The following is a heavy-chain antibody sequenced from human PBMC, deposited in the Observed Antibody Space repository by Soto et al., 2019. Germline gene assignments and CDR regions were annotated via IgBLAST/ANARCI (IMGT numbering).Heavy chain of an antibody. CDR3: ARGEDGEQPKYYYYGMDV. D-gene: IGHD2-21*01. CDR2: IIPIFGTA. Sequence: QVQLVQSGAEVKKPGSSVKVSCKASGGTFSSYAISWVRQAPGQGLEWMGGIIPIFGTANYAQKFQGRVTITADESTSTAYMELSSLRSEDTAVYYCARGEDGEQPKYYYYGMDVWGQGTTVNVSS. J-gene: IGHJ6*02. CDR1: GGTFSSYA. V-gene: IGHV1-69*01.